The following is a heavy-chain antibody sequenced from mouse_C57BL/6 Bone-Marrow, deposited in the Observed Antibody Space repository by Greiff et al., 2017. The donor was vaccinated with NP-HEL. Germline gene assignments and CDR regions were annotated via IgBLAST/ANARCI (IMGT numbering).Heavy chain of an antibody. J-gene: IGHJ3*01. Sequence: VMLVESGPGLVAPSQSLSITCTVSGFSLTSYGVDWVRQSPGKGLEWLGVIWGVGSTNYNSALKSRLSISKDNSKSQVFLKMNSLQADDTAIYYCASNIYYSSYSFSYWCQGNLVTVSA. CDR1: GFSLTSYG. CDR3: ASNIYYSSYSFSY. V-gene: IGHV2-6*01. D-gene: IGHD2-5*01. CDR2: IWGVGST.